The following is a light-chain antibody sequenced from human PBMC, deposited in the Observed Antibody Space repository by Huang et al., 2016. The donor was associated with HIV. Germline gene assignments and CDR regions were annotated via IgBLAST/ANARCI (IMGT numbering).Light chain of an antibody. Sequence: DIQMTQSPSSLSTSVGDRVTITCRARQGISNSLAWYQQKPGRATNRLLYAASKLGSGVPSRFSGRGSGTDYNLNISRLQPEGFATYYCQQYFSSPPLTFGGGTKVEIK. CDR1: QGISNS. J-gene: IGKJ4*01. CDR2: AAS. V-gene: IGKV1-NL1*01. CDR3: QQYFSSPPLT.